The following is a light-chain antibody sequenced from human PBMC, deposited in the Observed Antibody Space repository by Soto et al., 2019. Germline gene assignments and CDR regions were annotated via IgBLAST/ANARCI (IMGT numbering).Light chain of an antibody. J-gene: IGKJ1*01. CDR3: MQALQTPRT. Sequence: DIVMTQSPLSLPVTPGEPASISCRSSQSLLHSNGYKYLDWYLQKPGQSPQLLIYLGSNRASGVPDRFSGSVSGKDFTLKIRRVEAEDVGVYYCMQALQTPRTFGQGTKVEIK. V-gene: IGKV2-28*01. CDR2: LGS. CDR1: QSLLHSNGYKY.